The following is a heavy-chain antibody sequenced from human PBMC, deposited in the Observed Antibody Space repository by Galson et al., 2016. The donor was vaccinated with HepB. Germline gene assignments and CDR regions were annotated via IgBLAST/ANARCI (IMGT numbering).Heavy chain of an antibody. CDR3: ARESVNESYSRY. V-gene: IGHV1-18*01. CDR1: GYSFSSYG. J-gene: IGHJ4*02. Sequence: SVKVSCKASGYSFSSYGISWVRQAPGQGLEWMGWISSYNGNTNYVQKLQGRVTMTTDTSTRTAYMELRSLRSDDTAVYYCARESVNESYSRYWGQGTLVTVSS. D-gene: IGHD1-26*01. CDR2: ISSYNGNT.